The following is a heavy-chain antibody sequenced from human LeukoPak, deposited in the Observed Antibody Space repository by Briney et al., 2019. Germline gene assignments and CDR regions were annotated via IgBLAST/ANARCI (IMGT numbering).Heavy chain of an antibody. Sequence: SETLSLTCTVSGGSISSSYWSWIRQPPGKGLEWIGYIHYSGSTNYNPSLKSRATISVDTSKAHFSLKLSSATATDTASYYCARHDPGWFDTWGQGTLVTVSS. V-gene: IGHV4-59*08. CDR1: GGSISSSY. CDR3: ARHDPGWFDT. D-gene: IGHD7-27*01. J-gene: IGHJ5*02. CDR2: IHYSGST.